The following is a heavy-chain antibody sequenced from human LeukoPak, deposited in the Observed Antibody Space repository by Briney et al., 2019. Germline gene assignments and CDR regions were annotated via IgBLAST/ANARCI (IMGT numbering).Heavy chain of an antibody. D-gene: IGHD3-10*01. CDR1: GVSTSTFF. CDR3: ARDIYGSGYGYFDQ. V-gene: IGHV4-59*01. J-gene: IGHJ4*02. Sequence: SQTLSLTCSVSGVSTSTFFWSWVRQPPGHGLEWLAFIHYTGETNYNTSLRGRLTISVEPSKNQSSLRRRSLPPADTAIFYYARDIYGSGYGYFDQWGRGALVTVSS. CDR2: IHYTGET.